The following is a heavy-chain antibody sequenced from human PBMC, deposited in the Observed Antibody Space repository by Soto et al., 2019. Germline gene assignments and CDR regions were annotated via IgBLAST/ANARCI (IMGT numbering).Heavy chain of an antibody. V-gene: IGHV3-30-3*01. CDR3: ARGFLTTVVTQYYFDY. CDR2: ISYDGSNK. CDR1: GFTFSSYA. Sequence: QVQLVESGGGVVQPGRSLRLSCAASGFTFSSYAMHWVRQAPGKGLEWVAVISYDGSNKYYADSVKGRFTISRDNSKNTLYLQMISLRAEDTAVYYCARGFLTTVVTQYYFDYWGQGTLVTVSS. J-gene: IGHJ4*02. D-gene: IGHD4-17*01.